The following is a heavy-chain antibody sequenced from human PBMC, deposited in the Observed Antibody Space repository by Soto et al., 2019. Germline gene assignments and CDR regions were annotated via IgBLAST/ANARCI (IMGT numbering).Heavy chain of an antibody. Sequence: PGGSLRLSCAASGFTFSSYDMHWVHQATGKGLEWVSAIGTAGDTYYPGSVKGRFTISRENAKNSLYLQMNSLRAGDTAVYYCARARQWLPDFDYWGQGTLVTVSS. J-gene: IGHJ4*02. D-gene: IGHD6-19*01. V-gene: IGHV3-13*01. CDR2: IGTAGDT. CDR1: GFTFSSYD. CDR3: ARARQWLPDFDY.